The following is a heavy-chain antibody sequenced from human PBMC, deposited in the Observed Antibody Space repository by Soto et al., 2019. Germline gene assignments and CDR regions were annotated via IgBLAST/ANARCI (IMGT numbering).Heavy chain of an antibody. Sequence: PSETLSLTCTVSGGSISSYYWSWIRQPPGKGLEWIGYIYYSGSTYYNPSLKSRVTISVDTSKNQFSLKLSSVTAADTAVYYCASSYCSSTSCYPYYYGMDVWGQGTTVTVSS. V-gene: IGHV4-59*12. CDR1: GGSISSYY. CDR3: ASSYCSSTSCYPYYYGMDV. CDR2: IYYSGST. J-gene: IGHJ6*02. D-gene: IGHD2-2*01.